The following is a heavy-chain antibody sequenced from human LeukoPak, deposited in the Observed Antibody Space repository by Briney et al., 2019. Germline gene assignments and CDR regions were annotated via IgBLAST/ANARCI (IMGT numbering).Heavy chain of an antibody. J-gene: IGHJ4*02. D-gene: IGHD3-9*01. CDR1: GFTVSSNY. CDR3: AKALRYFDWLSFFDY. Sequence: GGSLRLSCAASGFTVSSNYMSWVRQAPGKGLEWVSGISWNSGSIGYADSVKGRFTISRDNAKNSLYLQMNSLRAEDTALYYCAKALRYFDWLSFFDYWGQGTLVTVSS. V-gene: IGHV3-9*01. CDR2: ISWNSGSI.